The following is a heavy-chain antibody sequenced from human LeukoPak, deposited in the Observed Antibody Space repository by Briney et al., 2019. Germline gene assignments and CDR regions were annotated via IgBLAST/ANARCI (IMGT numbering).Heavy chain of an antibody. CDR2: IYHSGST. Sequence: SETLSLPCAVSGYFISSGYYWGWIRQPPGKGLEYIGSIYHSGSTYYNPSLKSRVTISVDTSKNQFSLKLSSVTAADTAVYYCARFVGAATTSHVDYWGQGTLVTVSS. CDR3: ARFVGAATTSHVDY. J-gene: IGHJ4*02. CDR1: GYFISSGYY. D-gene: IGHD1-26*01. V-gene: IGHV4-38-2*01.